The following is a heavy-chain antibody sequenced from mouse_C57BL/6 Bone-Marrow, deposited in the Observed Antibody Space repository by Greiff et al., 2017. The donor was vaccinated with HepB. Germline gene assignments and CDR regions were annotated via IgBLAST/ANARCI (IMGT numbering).Heavy chain of an antibody. J-gene: IGHJ4*01. V-gene: IGHV1-52*01. D-gene: IGHD2-2*01. CDR2: IDPSDSET. CDR3: ARSWYGYPYAMDY. CDR1: GYTFTSYW. Sequence: QVQLQQPGAELVRPGSSVKLSCKASGYTFTSYWMHWVKQRPIQGLEWIGNIDPSDSETHYNQKFKDKATLTVDKSSSPAYTQLSSLTSEDSAVYYCARSWYGYPYAMDYWGQGTSVTVSS.